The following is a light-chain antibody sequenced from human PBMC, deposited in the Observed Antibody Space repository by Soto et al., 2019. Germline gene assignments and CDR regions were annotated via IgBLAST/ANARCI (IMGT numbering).Light chain of an antibody. Sequence: SALTQPASVSGSPGQSITISCTGTSSDVGGYNYVSWYQQHPGKAPKLMIYEVSNRPSGVSNRFSGSKSGNTASLTISGLQAEDEADYYCSSYISSSAVVFGGGTKLPVL. CDR2: EVS. J-gene: IGLJ2*01. CDR3: SSYISSSAVV. V-gene: IGLV2-14*01. CDR1: SSDVGGYNY.